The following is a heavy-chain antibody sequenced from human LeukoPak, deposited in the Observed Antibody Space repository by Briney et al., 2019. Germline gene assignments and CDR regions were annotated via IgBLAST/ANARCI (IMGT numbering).Heavy chain of an antibody. J-gene: IGHJ6*02. CDR3: ARVGGTMLPLGMDV. Sequence: GGSLRLSCAASGFTFSAYTMNWVRQAPGKGLEWVSSITHSSNYKHYADSVRGRFTISRDNANNSLYLQMDSLRAEDTAVYFCARVGGTMLPLGMDVWGQGTTVTVSS. CDR2: ITHSSNYK. CDR1: GFTFSAYT. V-gene: IGHV3-21*06. D-gene: IGHD3-10*02.